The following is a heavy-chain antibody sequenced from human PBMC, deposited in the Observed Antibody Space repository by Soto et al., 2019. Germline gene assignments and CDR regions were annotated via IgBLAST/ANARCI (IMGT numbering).Heavy chain of an antibody. V-gene: IGHV3-23*01. CDR3: ARDVFTNYYHYGMDV. J-gene: IGHJ6*02. CDR2: ISGSGGST. CDR1: GFTFSSYA. Sequence: GGSLRLSCVVSGFTFSSYAMNWVRQAPGKGLEWVSVISGSGGSTYYADSVKGRFTVSRDNSKNTLYLQVISLSAEDTAVYYCARDVFTNYYHYGMDVWGQGTTVTVSS.